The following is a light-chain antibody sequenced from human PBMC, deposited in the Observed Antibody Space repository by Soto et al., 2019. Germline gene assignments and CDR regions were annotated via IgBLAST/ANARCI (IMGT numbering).Light chain of an antibody. CDR2: DAS. CDR1: HDISTF. CDR3: QQYENLPL. Sequence: DIQMTQSPSSLAASVGERVTITCQASHDISTFLNWYQHKPGKAPRLLIYDASHLETGVPSRFSGSGSGTDFTFTISSLQPEDIGTYYCQQYENLPLFGGGTKVEIK. J-gene: IGKJ4*01. V-gene: IGKV1-33*01.